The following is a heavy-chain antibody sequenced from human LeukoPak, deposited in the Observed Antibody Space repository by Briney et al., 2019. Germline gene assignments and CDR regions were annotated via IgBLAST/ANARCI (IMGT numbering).Heavy chain of an antibody. D-gene: IGHD1-26*01. Sequence: SVKVSCKVSGYSLSELSTHWLRQAPGQGLEGMGGFDPGDDETIYAQKFQGRVTMTEDTSTDTAYLELSSLRSEDTAVYFCATEKDLLLDSWGQGTPVTVSS. CDR3: ATEKDLLLDS. CDR2: FDPGDDET. CDR1: GYSLSELS. J-gene: IGHJ5*01. V-gene: IGHV1-24*01.